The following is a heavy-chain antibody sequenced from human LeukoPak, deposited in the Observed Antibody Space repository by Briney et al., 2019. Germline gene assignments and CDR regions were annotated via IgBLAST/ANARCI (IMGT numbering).Heavy chain of an antibody. CDR2: ISHTGST. V-gene: IGHV4-59*08. CDR1: SDSIPSPY. Sequence: PSETLSLTCTVSSDSIPSPYWSWIRQSPGQRLEWIAYISHTGSTRYNPSLRSRVAVSIDTSKNEFSLKLTSVTAADTAVYYCARHFTVGGNYYFGHWDQGTPVTVSS. D-gene: IGHD3-10*01. CDR3: ARHFTVGGNYYFGH. J-gene: IGHJ4*02.